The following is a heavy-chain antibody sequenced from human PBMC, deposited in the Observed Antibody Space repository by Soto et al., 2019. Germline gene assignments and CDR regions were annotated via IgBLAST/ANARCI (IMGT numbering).Heavy chain of an antibody. J-gene: IGHJ6*03. V-gene: IGHV4-39*01. CDR2: IYYSGST. Sequence: SETLSLTCTVSGGSISSSSYYWGWIRQPPGKGLEWIGSIYYSGSTYYNPSLKSRVTISVDTSKNQFSLKLSSVAAAATAAYYCASRNLGYCSGGSCYSDYYYYMDVWGKGTTVTVSS. CDR3: ASRNLGYCSGGSCYSDYYYYMDV. D-gene: IGHD2-15*01. CDR1: GGSISSSSYY.